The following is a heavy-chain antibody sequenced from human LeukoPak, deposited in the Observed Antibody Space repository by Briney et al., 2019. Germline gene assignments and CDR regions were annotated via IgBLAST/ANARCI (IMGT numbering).Heavy chain of an antibody. V-gene: IGHV4-34*01. CDR2: INHSGST. J-gene: IGHJ4*02. CDR3: ARVRGVIISIFDY. Sequence: SETLSLTCAVYGGSFSGYYWSWIRQPPGKGLEWIGEINHSGSTNYNPSLKSRVTISVDTSKNRFSLKLSSVTAADTAVYYCARVRGVIISIFDYWGQGTLVTVSS. D-gene: IGHD3-10*01. CDR1: GGSFSGYY.